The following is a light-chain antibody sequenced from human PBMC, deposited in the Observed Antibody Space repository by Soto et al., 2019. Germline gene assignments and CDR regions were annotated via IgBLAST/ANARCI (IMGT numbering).Light chain of an antibody. J-gene: IGLJ1*01. V-gene: IGLV2-14*01. CDR1: SSDVGGYNY. CDR3: SSYTSSSPWV. CDR2: DVS. Sequence: QSALTQPASVSGSPGQSITISCTGTSSDVGGYNYVSWYQQHPGKAPKLMIYDVSNRPSGVSNRFSGSKSGNTASLTISGLQAEDEADSYCSSYTSSSPWVFGTGTKVTVL.